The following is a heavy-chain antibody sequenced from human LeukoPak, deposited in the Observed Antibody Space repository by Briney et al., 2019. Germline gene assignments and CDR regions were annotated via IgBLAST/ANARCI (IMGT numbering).Heavy chain of an antibody. Sequence: ASVKVSCKASGGTFSSYAISWLRQAPGQGLEWMGWISGYNGYTNFAQKFQGRVTMTTDTSTSTAYMELRTLRSDDTAMYYCARDDTSGWYGFDYWGQGTLVTVSS. D-gene: IGHD6-19*01. CDR3: ARDDTSGWYGFDY. CDR1: GGTFSSYA. V-gene: IGHV1-18*01. CDR2: ISGYNGYT. J-gene: IGHJ4*02.